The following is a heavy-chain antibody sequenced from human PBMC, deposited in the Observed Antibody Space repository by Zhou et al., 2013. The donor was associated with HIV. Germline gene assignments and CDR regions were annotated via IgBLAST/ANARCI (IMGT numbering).Heavy chain of an antibody. CDR2: AYNGNT. D-gene: IGHD6-6*01. Sequence: QVQLVQSGAEVKKPGASVKVSCKASGYTFTSYGISAYNGNTNYAQKLQGRVTMTTDTSTSTAYMELRSLRSDDTAVYYCARDGRLIAARPVLGYWGQGTLVTVSS. J-gene: IGHJ4*02. V-gene: IGHV1-18*01. CDR1: GYTFTSYG. CDR3: ARDGRLIAARPVLGY.